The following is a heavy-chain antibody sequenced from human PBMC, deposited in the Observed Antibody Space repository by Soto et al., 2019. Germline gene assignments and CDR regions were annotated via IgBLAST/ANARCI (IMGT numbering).Heavy chain of an antibody. J-gene: IGHJ6*02. Sequence: SETLSLTCTVSGASVSSDYWIWFRQPPGKGLEWIGYFYYSGSTNYNPSLKSRVTISVDTSKNQFSLKLSSVTAADTAVYYCARGGRVYYGSGSLGYGMDVWGQGTTVTVSS. D-gene: IGHD3-10*01. CDR3: ARGGRVYYGSGSLGYGMDV. CDR2: FYYSGST. V-gene: IGHV4-59*02. CDR1: GASVSSDY.